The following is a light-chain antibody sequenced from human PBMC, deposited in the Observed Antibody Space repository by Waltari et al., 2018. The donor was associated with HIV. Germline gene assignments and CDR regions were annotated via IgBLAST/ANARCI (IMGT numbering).Light chain of an antibody. CDR3: QQYATSPELT. V-gene: IGKV3-20*01. CDR1: QSVTSGY. CDR2: GAS. Sequence: EIVLTQSPDTLSLSPGERATLSCTASQSVTSGYFAWYQQKPGRTPRLVISGASSRATGIPDRFSGSGSGTHFTLTINGVEPEDFAVYFCQQYATSPELTFGGGTQLDIK. J-gene: IGKJ4*01.